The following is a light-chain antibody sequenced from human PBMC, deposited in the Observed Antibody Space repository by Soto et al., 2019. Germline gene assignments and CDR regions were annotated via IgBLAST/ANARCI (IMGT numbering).Light chain of an antibody. Sequence: QSALTQPASVSGSPGQSITISCTGASSDVGHYNYVSWYQQHPGKAPKLMIFAVNNRPSGISDRFSGSKSGNTASLTISGLQAEEEADYNCSPYTCSTSTTLLVFGGGTKLTVL. J-gene: IGLJ3*02. CDR2: AVN. CDR1: SSDVGHYNY. CDR3: SPYTCSTSTTLLV. V-gene: IGLV2-14*01.